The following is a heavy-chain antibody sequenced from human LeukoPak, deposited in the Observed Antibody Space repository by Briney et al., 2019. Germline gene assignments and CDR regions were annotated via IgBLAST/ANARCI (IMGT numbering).Heavy chain of an antibody. CDR2: INHSGST. J-gene: IGHJ4*02. CDR3: ARGIVLMVYATFDY. D-gene: IGHD2-8*01. Sequence: SETLSLTCAVYGESFRGYYWSWIRQPPGKGLEWIGEINHSGSTNYNPFLKSRVTISVDTSKNQFSLKLNSVTAADTAVYYCARGIVLMVYATFDYWGQGTMVTVSS. CDR1: GESFRGYY. V-gene: IGHV4-34*01.